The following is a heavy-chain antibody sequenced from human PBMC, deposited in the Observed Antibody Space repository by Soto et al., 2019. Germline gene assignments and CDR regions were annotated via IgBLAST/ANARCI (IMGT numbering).Heavy chain of an antibody. CDR2: IYYSGST. Sequence: ETLSLTCTVSGGSISSYYWSWIRQPPGKGLEWIGYIYYSGSTNYNPSLKSRVTISVDTSKNQFSLKLSSVTAADTAVYYCARDDSYGPVGYWGQGTLVTVSS. CDR3: ARDDSYGPVGY. D-gene: IGHD5-18*01. CDR1: GGSISSYY. J-gene: IGHJ4*02. V-gene: IGHV4-59*01.